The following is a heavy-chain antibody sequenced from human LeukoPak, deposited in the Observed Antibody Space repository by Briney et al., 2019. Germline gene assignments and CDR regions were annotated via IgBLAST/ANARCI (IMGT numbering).Heavy chain of an antibody. D-gene: IGHD5-12*01. V-gene: IGHV3-7*01. Sequence: GGSLRLSCAASGFTFSNYWMSWVRQAPGNGPEWVANIKEDESEKNYVDSVKGRFTISRDNAKNSLYLQMNSLRAEDTAVYYCARGYSGYDPYFDYWGQGTLVTVSS. CDR1: GFTFSNYW. CDR3: ARGYSGYDPYFDY. J-gene: IGHJ4*02. CDR2: IKEDESEK.